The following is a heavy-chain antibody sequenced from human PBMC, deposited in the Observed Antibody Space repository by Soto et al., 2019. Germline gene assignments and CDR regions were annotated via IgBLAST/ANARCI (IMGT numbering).Heavy chain of an antibody. J-gene: IGHJ6*02. V-gene: IGHV1-46*01. CDR2: INPSGGST. CDR1: GYTFTSYY. CDR3: ARVRGSSWYYYYGMDV. Sequence: QVQLVQSGAEVKKPGASVKVSCKASGYTFTSYYMHWVRQAPGQGLEWMGIINPSGGSTSYAQKFQVRVTMTRDTSTSTVYMELSSLRSEDTAVYYCARVRGSSWYYYYGMDVWGQGTTVTVSS. D-gene: IGHD6-6*01.